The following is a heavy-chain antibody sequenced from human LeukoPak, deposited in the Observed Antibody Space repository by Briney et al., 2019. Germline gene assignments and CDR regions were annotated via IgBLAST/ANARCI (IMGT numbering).Heavy chain of an antibody. V-gene: IGHV4-59*08. Sequence: PSETLSLTCTVSGGSISGYYWSWIRQPPGKGLEWIGYIYYSGSTNYNPSLKSRVTISVDTSKNQFSLKLSSVTAADTAVYYFASPRRSGWYGGFDSWGKGTLVTVSS. CDR3: ASPRRSGWYGGFDS. CDR2: IYYSGST. D-gene: IGHD6-19*01. J-gene: IGHJ4*02. CDR1: GGSISGYY.